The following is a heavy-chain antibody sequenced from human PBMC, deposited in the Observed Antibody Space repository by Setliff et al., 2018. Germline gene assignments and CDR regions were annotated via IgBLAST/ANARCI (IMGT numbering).Heavy chain of an antibody. D-gene: IGHD6-19*01. V-gene: IGHV4-34*01. J-gene: IGHJ6*03. CDR3: AREQWLDPPGYYYMDV. CDR2: INHSGST. CDR1: GGSFSGYY. Sequence: SETLSLTCAVYGGSFSGYYWSWIRQPPGKGLEWIGEINHSGSTNYNPSLKSRVTISVDTSKNQFSLKLNSVTAADMAVYYCAREQWLDPPGYYYMDVWGQGTTVTVSS.